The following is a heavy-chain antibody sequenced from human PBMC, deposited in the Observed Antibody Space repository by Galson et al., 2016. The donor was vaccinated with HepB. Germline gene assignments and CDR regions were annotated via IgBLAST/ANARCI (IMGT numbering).Heavy chain of an antibody. V-gene: IGHV4-30-2*01. Sequence: TLSLTCTVSGGSITSGGYSWSWIRQPPGKGLEWIGYIFHSGSTYYSPSLKSRVTIPGDRSKNQFSLKLISVTAADTAVYYCARGGAHDFWSGYYPPHYYGMDVWGQGTTVTVSS. D-gene: IGHD3-3*01. CDR3: ARGGAHDFWSGYYPPHYYGMDV. CDR2: IFHSGST. CDR1: GGSITSGGYS. J-gene: IGHJ6*02.